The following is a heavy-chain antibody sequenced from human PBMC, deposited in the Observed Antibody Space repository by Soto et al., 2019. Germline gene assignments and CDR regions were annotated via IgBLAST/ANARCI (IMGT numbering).Heavy chain of an antibody. CDR1: GFTFSSYS. V-gene: IGHV3-21*01. CDR2: ISGSSSYI. CDR3: ARELAAGIDY. Sequence: LRLSCAASGFTFSSYSMNWVRQAPGKGLEWVSSISGSSSYIYYADSVKGRFTISRDNAKNSLYLQMNSLRAEDTAVYYCARELAAGIDYWGQGTLVTVSS. D-gene: IGHD6-13*01. J-gene: IGHJ4*02.